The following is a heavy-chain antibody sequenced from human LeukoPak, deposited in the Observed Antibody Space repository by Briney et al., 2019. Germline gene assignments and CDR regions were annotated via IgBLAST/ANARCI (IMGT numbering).Heavy chain of an antibody. D-gene: IGHD6-13*01. Sequence: GASLQISCKGSGSRFTSYWISWGRPLPGKGLEGMGIIYPGDSDTRYSPSFQGQVTISADKSISTAYMQWSSLKASDTAMYYCARLRTGYSSSPFDYWGQGTLVTVYS. V-gene: IGHV5-51*01. J-gene: IGHJ4*02. CDR1: GSRFTSYW. CDR3: ARLRTGYSSSPFDY. CDR2: IYPGDSDT.